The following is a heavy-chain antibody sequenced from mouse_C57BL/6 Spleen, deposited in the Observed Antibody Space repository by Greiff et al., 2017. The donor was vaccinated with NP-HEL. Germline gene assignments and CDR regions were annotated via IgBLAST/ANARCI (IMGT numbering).Heavy chain of an antibody. V-gene: IGHV1-76*01. CDR2: IYPGSGNT. CDR1: GYTFTDYY. Sequence: VQLQQSGAELVRPGASVKLSCKASGYTFTDYYINWVKQRPGQGLEWIARIYPGSGNTYYNEKFKGKATLTAEKSSSTAYMQLSSLTSEDSAVYVCARRYFDYWGQGTTLTVSS. CDR3: ARRYFDY. J-gene: IGHJ2*01.